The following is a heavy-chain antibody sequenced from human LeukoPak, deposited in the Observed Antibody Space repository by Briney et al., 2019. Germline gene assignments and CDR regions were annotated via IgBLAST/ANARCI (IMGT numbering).Heavy chain of an antibody. CDR1: GFTFSSYE. J-gene: IGHJ4*02. V-gene: IGHV3-48*03. D-gene: IGHD3-10*01. CDR3: ASKTWFGELLGWYFDY. CDR2: ISSSGSTI. Sequence: AGGSLRLSCAASGFTFSSYEMNRVRQAPGKGLEWVSYISSSGSTIYYADSVKGRFTISRDNAKNSLYLQMNSLRAEDTAVYYCASKTWFGELLGWYFDYWGQGTLVTVSS.